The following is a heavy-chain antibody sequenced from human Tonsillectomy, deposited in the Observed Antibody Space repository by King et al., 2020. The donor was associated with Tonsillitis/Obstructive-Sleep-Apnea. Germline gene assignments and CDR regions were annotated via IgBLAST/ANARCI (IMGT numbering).Heavy chain of an antibody. CDR1: GGSVSSSSYY. D-gene: IGHD5-12*01. Sequence: QLQESGPGLVKPSETLSLTCTVSGGSVSSSSYYWSWIRQPPGKGLEWIGDIYYSGSTNYNPSLKSRVSISVDTSKNQFSLRLSSVTAADTAVYYCARDTSGCLDYWGQGTLVTVSS. CDR2: IYYSGST. CDR3: ARDTSGCLDY. V-gene: IGHV4-61*01. J-gene: IGHJ4*02.